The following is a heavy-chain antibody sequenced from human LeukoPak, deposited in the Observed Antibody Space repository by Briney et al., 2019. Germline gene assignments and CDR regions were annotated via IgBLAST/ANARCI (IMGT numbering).Heavy chain of an antibody. J-gene: IGHJ6*03. D-gene: IGHD6-19*01. CDR2: ISSSGSTI. Sequence: PGGSLRLSCAASGFTFSSYEMSWVRQAPGKGLEWVSYISSSGSTIYYADSVKGRFTISRDNAKNSLYLQMNSLRAEDTAVYYCARGLVAGDYYYYYMDVWGKGTTVTVSS. CDR3: ARGLVAGDYYYYYMDV. CDR1: GFTFSSYE. V-gene: IGHV3-48*03.